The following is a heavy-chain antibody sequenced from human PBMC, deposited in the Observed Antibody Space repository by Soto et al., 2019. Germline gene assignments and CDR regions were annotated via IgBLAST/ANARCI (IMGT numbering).Heavy chain of an antibody. CDR1: FGPMRGYY. Sequence: LQESVPGLVKASETLSLSCSVSFGPMRGYYWSWIRQPPGKGLEWTANIFYNGAANYNPSLRSRVTISVDKSKNSFTLRLTSVTPADTAVYYCARDGDHDYFYGMDIWGQGTTVTVS. CDR3: ARDGDHDYFYGMDI. J-gene: IGHJ6*02. CDR2: IFYNGAA. V-gene: IGHV4-59*01. D-gene: IGHD7-27*01.